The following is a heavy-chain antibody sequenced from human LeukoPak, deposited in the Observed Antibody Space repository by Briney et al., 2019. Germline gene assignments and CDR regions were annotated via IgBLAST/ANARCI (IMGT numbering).Heavy chain of an antibody. CDR2: ISGSGGST. CDR1: GFTFSSYA. Sequence: GSLRLSCAASGFTFSSYAMSWVRQAPGKGLEWVSAISGSGGSTYYAASVKGRFTISRDKSKNTLYLQMSSLRADDTAVYYCAKTFIFGGDHFQHWGQGTLVTVFS. J-gene: IGHJ1*01. D-gene: IGHD2-21*02. CDR3: AKTFIFGGDHFQH. V-gene: IGHV3-23*01.